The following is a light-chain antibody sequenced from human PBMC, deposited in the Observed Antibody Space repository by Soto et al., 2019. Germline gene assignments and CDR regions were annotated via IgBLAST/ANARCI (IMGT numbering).Light chain of an antibody. J-gene: IGLJ1*01. V-gene: IGLV2-11*01. CDR1: GSDVGNYNY. Sequence: ALTQPRSVSGSPGQSVTISCTGTGSDVGNYNYVSWFQQHPGKAPKLMIYDVTKRPSGVPDRFSGSKSGNTASLTISGLQAEDEADYYCCSYGATYTYVFGTGTKVTVL. CDR2: DVT. CDR3: CSYGATYTYV.